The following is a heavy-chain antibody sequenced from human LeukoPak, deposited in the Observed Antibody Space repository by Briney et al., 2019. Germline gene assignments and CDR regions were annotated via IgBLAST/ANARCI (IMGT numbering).Heavy chain of an antibody. J-gene: IGHJ6*03. CDR3: ASYSPYYYYMNV. Sequence: GGSLRLFCAVSGFTFSIYSMNWVRQAPGKGLGWVSSISSSSSYIYYADSVKGRFTISRVHAKHSLCLQMNSLRAADTDMFLCASYSPYYYYMNVWGKGTTVTVSS. V-gene: IGHV3-21*01. CDR1: GFTFSIYS. CDR2: ISSSSSYI. D-gene: IGHD2-15*01.